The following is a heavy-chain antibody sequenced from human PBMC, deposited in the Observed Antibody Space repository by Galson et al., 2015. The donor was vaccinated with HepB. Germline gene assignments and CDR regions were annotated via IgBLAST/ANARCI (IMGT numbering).Heavy chain of an antibody. V-gene: IGHV1-69*13. CDR1: GGTFSSYA. CDR3: AREVGVPAAIRPPGLRSDSSFVSEYYYYYGMDV. D-gene: IGHD2-2*02. Sequence: SVKVSCKASGGTFSSYAIGWVRQAPGQGLEWMGGIIPIFGTANYAQKFQGRVAITADESTSTAYMELSSLRSEDTAVYYCAREVGVPAAIRPPGLRSDSSFVSEYYYYYGMDVWGQGTTVTVSS. J-gene: IGHJ6*02. CDR2: IIPIFGTA.